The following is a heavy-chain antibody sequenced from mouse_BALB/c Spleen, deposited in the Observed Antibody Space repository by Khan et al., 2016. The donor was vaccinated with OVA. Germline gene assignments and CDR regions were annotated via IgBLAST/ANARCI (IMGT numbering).Heavy chain of an antibody. CDR2: ISSDSSTI. J-gene: IGHJ2*01. Sequence: EVQLQESGGGLVQPGGSRKLSCAASGFTFTSYGMHWIRQAPEKGLEWVAYISSDSSTIYYADTVKGRFTISRDNPKNTLFLQMTSLRSGDTAMYFCATSYFYGYYFDYWGQGTPLTVSS. CDR1: GFTFTSYG. D-gene: IGHD1-1*01. V-gene: IGHV5-17*02. CDR3: ATSYFYGYYFDY.